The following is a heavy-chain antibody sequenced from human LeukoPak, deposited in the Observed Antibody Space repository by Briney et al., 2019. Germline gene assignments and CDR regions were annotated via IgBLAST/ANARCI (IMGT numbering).Heavy chain of an antibody. V-gene: IGHV4-4*07. CDR2: IYTSGST. CDR1: DDSLSSYY. D-gene: IGHD3-22*01. Sequence: PSETLSLTCTVADDSLSSYYWSWVRQSAGKGLEWIGLIYTSGSTNFNPSLKSRVSMSVDTSMNQFSLNLTSVTAADTAVYYCAALGVSDFYDSSVHFGVWGQGTLVTVSS. J-gene: IGHJ4*02. CDR3: AALGVSDFYDSSVHFGV.